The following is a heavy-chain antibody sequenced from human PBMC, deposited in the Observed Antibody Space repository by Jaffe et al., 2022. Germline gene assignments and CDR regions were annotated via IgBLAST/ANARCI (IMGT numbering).Heavy chain of an antibody. Sequence: EVQLVESGGGLVQPGRSLRLSCAASGFTFDGFAMHWVRQAPGKGLEWVSGISWNSGTIGYADSVKGRFTISRDNAKNSLYLQMNSLRAEDTALYYCAKGHDYSNRGFDYWGQGTLVTVSS. J-gene: IGHJ4*02. CDR3: AKGHDYSNRGFDY. D-gene: IGHD4-4*01. CDR2: ISWNSGTI. CDR1: GFTFDGFA. V-gene: IGHV3-9*01.